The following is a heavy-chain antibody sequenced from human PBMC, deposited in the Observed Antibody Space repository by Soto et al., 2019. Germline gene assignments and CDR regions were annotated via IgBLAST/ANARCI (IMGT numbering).Heavy chain of an antibody. D-gene: IGHD6-6*01. CDR1: GYTFASYG. Sequence: QVQLVQSGPEVKRPGASVKVSCKASGYTFASYGISWVRQAPGQGLEWMGWISGLDGNTQYAQKFQVRVTLTTDTSTDTAYMELTSLRSDDTAVYYCARGTSVDYWGQGTLVTVS. J-gene: IGHJ4*02. CDR2: ISGLDGNT. V-gene: IGHV1-18*04. CDR3: ARGTSVDY.